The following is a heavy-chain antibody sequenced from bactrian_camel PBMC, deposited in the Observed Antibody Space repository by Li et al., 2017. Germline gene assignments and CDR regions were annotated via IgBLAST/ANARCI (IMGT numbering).Heavy chain of an antibody. CDR1: GLTYSNNC. D-gene: IGHD7*01. Sequence: HVQLVESGGGSVQAGGSLRLSCAASGLTYSNNCMGWFRQAPGKEREEVAEIRASGAPRYLVDSVKGRFTISRVNAKNTLDLQMDHLEPEDTGMYYCAADQNTCTTASGRTLQPKAARYKMWGQGTQVTV. CDR3: AADQNTCTTASGRTLQPKAARYKM. J-gene: IGHJ4*01. V-gene: IGHV3-3*01. CDR2: IRASGAPR.